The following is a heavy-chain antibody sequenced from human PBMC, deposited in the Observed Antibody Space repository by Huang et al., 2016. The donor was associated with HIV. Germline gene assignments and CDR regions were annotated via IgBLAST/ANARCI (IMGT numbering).Heavy chain of an antibody. CDR1: GFTFNNFG. CDR2: ISYEGSNG. D-gene: IGHD2-15*01. Sequence: QVQLVESGGGVVQPGRSLRLSCVASGFTFNNFGMHWGGQAPGKGLEWVAVISYEGSNGRYSESVKGRFTISRDNPMDTLYLQMNSLRPDDTAVYYCAKESRWYSDLDNWGQGTLVTVSS. V-gene: IGHV3-30*18. J-gene: IGHJ4*02. CDR3: AKESRWYSDLDN.